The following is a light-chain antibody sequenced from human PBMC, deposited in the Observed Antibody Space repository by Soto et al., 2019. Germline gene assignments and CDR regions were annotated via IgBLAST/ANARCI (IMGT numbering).Light chain of an antibody. CDR2: DAS. CDR1: QSVSSY. V-gene: IGKV3-11*01. CDR3: QHRSNWPLT. J-gene: IGKJ4*01. Sequence: ETVLTQSPATLSLSPGERATLSCRASQSVSSYLAWYQQKPGQAPRLLIYDASNRATGIPARFSGSGSGTAFTLTISSLEPEDFAVYYCQHRSNWPLTFGGGTKVEIK.